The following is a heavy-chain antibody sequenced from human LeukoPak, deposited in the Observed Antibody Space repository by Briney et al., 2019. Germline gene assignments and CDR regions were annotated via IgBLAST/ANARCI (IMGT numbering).Heavy chain of an antibody. CDR3: AKDIRARYCSSTSCFFYYYMDV. D-gene: IGHD2-2*01. CDR1: GFTFSSYW. J-gene: IGHJ6*03. Sequence: PGGSLRLSCAASGFTFSSYWMSWVRQAPGKGLEWVANIKQDRSEKYYADSVKGRFTISRDNAKNSLYLQMNSLRAEDTALYYCAKDIRARYCSSTSCFFYYYMDVWGKGTTVTVSS. CDR2: IKQDRSEK. V-gene: IGHV3-7*03.